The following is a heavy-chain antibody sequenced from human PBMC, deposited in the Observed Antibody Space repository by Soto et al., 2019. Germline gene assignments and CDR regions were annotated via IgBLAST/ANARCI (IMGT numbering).Heavy chain of an antibody. V-gene: IGHV3-74*01. Sequence: EVQLVESGGGLVQPGGSRRLSCEAAGFTFSTFWMHWVRQAPGKGLVWVSRINSDGSSTNYADSVKGRVTISRDSAKNTLYLQPNSLRPEDPAVYYCARDFEYWGQGTLVTVSS. CDR1: GFTFSTFW. CDR3: ARDFEY. CDR2: INSDGSST. J-gene: IGHJ4*02.